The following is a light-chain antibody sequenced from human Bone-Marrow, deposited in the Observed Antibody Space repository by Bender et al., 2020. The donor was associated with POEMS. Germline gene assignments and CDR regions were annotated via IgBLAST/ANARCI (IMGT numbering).Light chain of an antibody. CDR1: SSNMGAGYG. V-gene: IGLV1-40*01. CDR3: QSYNISLSGWV. CDR2: NNE. J-gene: IGLJ3*02. Sequence: QSVLTQPSSVSGAPGQTVTISCTGTSSNMGAGYGVNWYQQLPGTAPKLLIYNNENRPSGFPDRISGPKSGTAASLAITGLQAEDEADYYCQSYNISLSGWVFGGGTKLPAL.